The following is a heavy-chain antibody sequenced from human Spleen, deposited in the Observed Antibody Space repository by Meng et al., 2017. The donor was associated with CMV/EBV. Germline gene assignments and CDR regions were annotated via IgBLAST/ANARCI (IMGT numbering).Heavy chain of an antibody. CDR1: GYTLSEVS. Sequence: ASVKVSCKVSGYTLSEVSIHWVRQAPGIGLEWLGGFDPEDTDTIYAQKFQGRVTVTEDPSTDTGYMELSSLTSEDTAVYFCARPRDDFWGGNRLLTSYYFDYWGQGTLVTVSS. CDR3: ARPRDDFWGGNRLLTSYYFDY. CDR2: FDPEDTDT. V-gene: IGHV1-24*01. D-gene: IGHD3-3*01. J-gene: IGHJ4*02.